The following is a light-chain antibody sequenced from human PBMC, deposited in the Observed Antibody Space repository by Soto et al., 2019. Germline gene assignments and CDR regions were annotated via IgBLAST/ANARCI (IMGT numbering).Light chain of an antibody. CDR3: QKYNSAPLT. Sequence: DVQMTQSPSSLSAFVGDRVTITCRASQGIAPYLAWFQQKPGKVSKLLIYATSTLQSVVPSRFSGSGSGTEFTLTIRSLQAEDVGTYYCQKYNSAPLTFGGGTKVEIK. CDR2: ATS. CDR1: QGIAPY. V-gene: IGKV1-27*01. J-gene: IGKJ4*01.